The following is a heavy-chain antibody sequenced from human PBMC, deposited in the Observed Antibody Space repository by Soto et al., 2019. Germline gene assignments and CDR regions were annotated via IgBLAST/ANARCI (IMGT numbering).Heavy chain of an antibody. CDR2: ISYDGSNK. V-gene: IGHV3-30*18. CDR1: GFTFSSYG. CDR3: AKDPGGDYFDY. J-gene: IGHJ4*02. Sequence: QVQLVESGGGVVQPGRSLRLSCAASGFTFSSYGIHLVRQAPGKGLEWVAVISYDGSNKYYADSVKGRFTISRDNSKNTLYLQMNSLRAEDTAVYYCAKDPGGDYFDYWGQVTLVTVSS.